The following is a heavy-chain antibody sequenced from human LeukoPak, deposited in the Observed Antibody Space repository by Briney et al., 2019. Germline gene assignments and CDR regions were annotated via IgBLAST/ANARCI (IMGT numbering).Heavy chain of an antibody. D-gene: IGHD2-2*01. V-gene: IGHV4-34*01. Sequence: PSETLSLTCAVYGGSFSGYYWSWIRQPPGKGLEWIGEINHSGSTNYNPSLKNRGTISVDTSKNQFSRKLSSVTAADTAVYYCARGCSSTSCLSYFDYWGQGTLVTVSS. J-gene: IGHJ4*02. CDR3: ARGCSSTSCLSYFDY. CDR1: GGSFSGYY. CDR2: INHSGST.